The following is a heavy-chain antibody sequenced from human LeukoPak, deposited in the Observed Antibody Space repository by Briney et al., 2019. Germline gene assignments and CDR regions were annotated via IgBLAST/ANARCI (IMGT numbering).Heavy chain of an antibody. CDR3: ARDLVTVTKGFDI. CDR2: ISYIGST. Sequence: ETLSLTCAVSGDSFSSHYWTWIRQPPGKGLEWIGYISYIGSTNYNPSLKSRVTISIDTSKNQFSLKLSSVTAADTAVYYCARDLVTVTKGFDIWGQGTMVGVSS. V-gene: IGHV4-59*11. J-gene: IGHJ3*02. D-gene: IGHD4-17*01. CDR1: GDSFSSHY.